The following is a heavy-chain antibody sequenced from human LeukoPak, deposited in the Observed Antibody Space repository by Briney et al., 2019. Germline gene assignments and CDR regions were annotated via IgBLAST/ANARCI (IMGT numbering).Heavy chain of an antibody. CDR3: AREAATSGWSCDF. V-gene: IGHV1-2*02. Sequence: ASVKVSCTPSGYTFSAYYIYWVRQAPGQGLEWMGYINPDNGDTQYAQKFQGRVTMTRDTSISTAFMELTRLKSDDTAVYYCAREAATSGWSCDFWGQGALVTVSS. D-gene: IGHD6-19*01. CDR1: GYTFSAYY. J-gene: IGHJ4*02. CDR2: INPDNGDT.